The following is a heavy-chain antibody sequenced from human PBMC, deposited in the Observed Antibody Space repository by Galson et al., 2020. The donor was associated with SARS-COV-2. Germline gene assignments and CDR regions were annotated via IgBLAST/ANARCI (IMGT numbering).Heavy chain of an antibody. J-gene: IGHJ4*02. CDR2: ISGSGGST. D-gene: IGHD5-12*01. Sequence: GESLKISCAASGFTFSSYAMSWVRQAPGKGLEWVSAISGSGGSTYYADSVKGRFTISRDNSKNTLYLQMNSLRAEDTAVYYCAKDRGGYGEFDYWGQGTLVTVSS. CDR3: AKDRGGYGEFDY. CDR1: GFTFSSYA. V-gene: IGHV3-23*01.